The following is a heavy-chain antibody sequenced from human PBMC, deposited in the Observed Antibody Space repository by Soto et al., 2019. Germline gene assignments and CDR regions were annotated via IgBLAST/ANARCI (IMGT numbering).Heavy chain of an antibody. J-gene: IGHJ6*03. CDR1: GFTVSSNY. D-gene: IGHD5-12*01. Sequence: PGGSLRLSCAASGFTVSSNYMSWVRQAPGKGLEWVSVIYSGGSTYYADSVKGRFTISRHNSKNTLYLQMNSLRAEDTAVYYCARDLRYSGYDTKYYYYYYMDVWGKGTTVTVSS. CDR3: ARDLRYSGYDTKYYYYYYMDV. CDR2: IYSGGST. V-gene: IGHV3-53*04.